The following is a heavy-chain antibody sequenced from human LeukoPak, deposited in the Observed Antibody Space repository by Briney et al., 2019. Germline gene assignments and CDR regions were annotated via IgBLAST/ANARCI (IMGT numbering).Heavy chain of an antibody. V-gene: IGHV4-39*01. CDR1: GGSIRGGGYY. Sequence: TSETLSLTCSFSGGSIRGGGYYWGWVRQLPGKGLEWIASLYSNGNTFYNPSLKSRVTISEESSKSQFSLKLRTVTAADTAVYFCWRAADHWGQGILVTVSS. CDR2: LYSNGNT. J-gene: IGHJ4*02. CDR3: WRAADH.